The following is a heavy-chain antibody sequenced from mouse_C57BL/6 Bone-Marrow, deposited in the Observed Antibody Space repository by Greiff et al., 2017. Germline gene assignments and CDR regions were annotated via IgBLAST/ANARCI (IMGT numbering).Heavy chain of an antibody. CDR1: GYTFTSYG. CDR2: IYPRSGNT. CDR3: AGGSYGSSYGNY. V-gene: IGHV1-81*01. D-gene: IGHD1-1*01. J-gene: IGHJ2*01. Sequence: QVQLQQSGAELARPGASVKLSCKASGYTFTSYGISWVKQRTGQGLEWIGEIYPRSGNTYYNEKFKGKATLTADKSSSTAYMELRSLTSEDSAVDFCAGGSYGSSYGNYWGQGTTLTVSS.